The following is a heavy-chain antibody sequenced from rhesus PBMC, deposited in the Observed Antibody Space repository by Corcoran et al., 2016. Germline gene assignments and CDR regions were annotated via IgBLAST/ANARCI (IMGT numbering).Heavy chain of an antibody. CDR1: GGSISSNY. J-gene: IGHJ4*01. D-gene: IGHD2-27*01. CDR2: ISGSGGST. V-gene: IGHV4-173*01. CDR3: ARDAIVVVFTALFDY. Sequence: QLQLQESGPGLVKPSETLSLTCAVSGGSISSNYWSWIRQPPGKGLEWIGRISGSGGSTDYNPSLKSRVTISKDTSMNQFSLKLSSVTATDTAVYYCARDAIVVVFTALFDYWGQGVLVTVSS.